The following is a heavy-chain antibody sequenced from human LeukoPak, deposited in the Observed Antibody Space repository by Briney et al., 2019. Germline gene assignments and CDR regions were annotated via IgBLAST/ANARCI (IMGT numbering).Heavy chain of an antibody. CDR3: ARDKGLRDCSSTSCYSY. CDR1: GGSISSYY. V-gene: IGHV4-59*12. J-gene: IGHJ4*02. CDR2: IYYSGST. Sequence: SETLSLTCTVSGGSISSYYWSWIRQPPGKGLEWIGYIYYSGSTNYNPSLKSRVTISVDTSKNQFSLKLSSVTAADTAVYYCARDKGLRDCSSTSCYSYWGQGTLVTVSS. D-gene: IGHD2-2*01.